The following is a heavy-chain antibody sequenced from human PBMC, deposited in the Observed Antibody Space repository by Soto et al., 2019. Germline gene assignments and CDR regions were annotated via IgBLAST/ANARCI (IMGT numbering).Heavy chain of an antibody. D-gene: IGHD6-19*01. V-gene: IGHV4-61*08. Sequence: SETLSLTCTVSGGSISSGGYYWSWIRQHPGKGLEWIGYIHYSGSTNYNPSLKSRVTVSVDTSKNQFSLKMSSVTAADTAVYYCARVGSSGWSPDYWGRGTLVTVSS. J-gene: IGHJ4*02. CDR1: GGSISSGGYY. CDR2: IHYSGST. CDR3: ARVGSSGWSPDY.